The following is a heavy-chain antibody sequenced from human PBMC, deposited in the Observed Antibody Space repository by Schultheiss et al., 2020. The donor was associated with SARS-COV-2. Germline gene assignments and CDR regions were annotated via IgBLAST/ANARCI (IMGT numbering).Heavy chain of an antibody. J-gene: IGHJ4*02. D-gene: IGHD7-27*01. CDR3: ARGTLGVGGNRYFDY. Sequence: GWVRQMPGKGLEWMGIIYPGDSDTRYSPSFEGQVTISVDQSIDTAYLQWNSLKPSDTAIYYCARGTLGVGGNRYFDYWGPGTLVTVSS. CDR2: IYPGDSDT. V-gene: IGHV5-51*01.